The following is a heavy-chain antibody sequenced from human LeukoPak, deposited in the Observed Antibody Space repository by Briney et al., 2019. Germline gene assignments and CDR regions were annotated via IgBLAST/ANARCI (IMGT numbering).Heavy chain of an antibody. CDR1: GYTFTNSA. J-gene: IGHJ5*02. CDR3: AADVVPGPKGFDP. V-gene: IGHV1-58*02. CDR2: IVVGSGNT. Sequence: AVKVSCKASGYTFTNSAMQWVRQARGQRLEWIGWIVVGSGNTKYAQKFQERVTITRDMSTSTAYMELSSLRSEDTAVYYCAADVVPGPKGFDPWGQGTLVTVSS. D-gene: IGHD3-10*01.